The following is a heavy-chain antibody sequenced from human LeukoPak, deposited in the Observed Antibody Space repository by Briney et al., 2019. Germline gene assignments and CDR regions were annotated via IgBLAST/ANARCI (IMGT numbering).Heavy chain of an antibody. D-gene: IGHD3-3*01. CDR2: IYYSGST. CDR3: ARGDWSGSICYSPMDV. V-gene: IGHV4-59*12. Sequence: PSETLSLTCTVSGGSISSYYWSWIRQPPGKGLEWIGYIYYSGSTNYNPSLKSRVTISVDKSNNQFSLKVNSVTAADTAVYYCARGDWSGSICYSPMDVWGTGTTVTVSS. CDR1: GGSISSYY. J-gene: IGHJ6*03.